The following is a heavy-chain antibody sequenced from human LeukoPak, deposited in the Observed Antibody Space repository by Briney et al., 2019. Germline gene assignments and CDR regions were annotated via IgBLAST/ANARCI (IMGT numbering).Heavy chain of an antibody. CDR1: GGSISSYY. V-gene: IGHV4-4*07. Sequence: SETLSLTCTVSGGSISSYYWSWIRQPAGKGLEWIGRIYTSGSTNYNPSLKSRVTTSVDKSKNQFSLKLSSVTAADTAVYYCARDGCSSTSCYDDYYYMDVWGKGTTVTVSS. D-gene: IGHD2-2*01. J-gene: IGHJ6*03. CDR3: ARDGCSSTSCYDDYYYMDV. CDR2: IYTSGST.